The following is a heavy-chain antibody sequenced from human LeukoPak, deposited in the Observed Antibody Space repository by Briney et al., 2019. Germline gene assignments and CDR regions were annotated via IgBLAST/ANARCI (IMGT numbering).Heavy chain of an antibody. CDR1: GGSISSSSYY. CDR3: AKNRGDSDFAF. V-gene: IGHV4-39*01. Sequence: KSSETLSLTCTVSGGSISSSSYYWGWIRQPPGKGLEWIGSIYYSGSTYYNPSLKSRVTISVDTSKNQFSLKLSSVTAADTAVYYCAKNRGDSDFAFWGQGTLVTVSS. J-gene: IGHJ4*02. CDR2: IYYSGST. D-gene: IGHD2-21*01.